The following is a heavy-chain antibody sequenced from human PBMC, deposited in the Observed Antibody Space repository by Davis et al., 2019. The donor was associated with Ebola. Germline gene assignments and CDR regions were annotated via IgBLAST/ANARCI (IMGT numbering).Heavy chain of an antibody. CDR3: ARTWLQLRRGPNWYFDL. J-gene: IGHJ2*01. CDR1: GGSFSGYY. V-gene: IGHV4-34*01. CDR2: INHSGST. Sequence: MPSETLSLTCAVYGGSFSGYYWSWIRQPPGKGLEWIGEINHSGSTNYNPSLKSRVTISVDTSKNQFSLKLSSVTAADTAVYYCARTWLQLRRGPNWYFDLRGRGTLVTVSS. D-gene: IGHD5-24*01.